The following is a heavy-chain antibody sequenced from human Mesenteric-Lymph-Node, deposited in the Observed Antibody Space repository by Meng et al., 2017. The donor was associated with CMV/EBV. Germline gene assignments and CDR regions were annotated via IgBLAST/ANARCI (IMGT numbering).Heavy chain of an antibody. Sequence: GESLKISCTASGFTFGDHALSWVRQAPGKGLEWVGFIRSEPYGGTTEYAASVKGRFTISRDDSKSIAYLQMNSLKTEDTDVYYCTRGCSTTSCHSPFDYWGQGTLVTVSS. CDR3: TRGCSTTSCHSPFDY. J-gene: IGHJ4*02. CDR1: GFTFGDHA. V-gene: IGHV3-49*04. D-gene: IGHD2-2*01. CDR2: IRSEPYGGTT.